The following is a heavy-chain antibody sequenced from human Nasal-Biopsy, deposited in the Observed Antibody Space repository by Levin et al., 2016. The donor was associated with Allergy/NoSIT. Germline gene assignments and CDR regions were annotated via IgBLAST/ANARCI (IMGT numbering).Heavy chain of an antibody. CDR2: IYNSGST. CDR1: GGSISSYY. CDR3: ARMKLRYFDNEPHNYFDP. Sequence: SETLSLTCTVSGGSISSYYWSWVRQPPGRGLEWIGHIYNSGSTNYNPSLKSRVTISVDTSKIQFSLKLSSVTAADTAVYYCARMKLRYFDNEPHNYFDPWGQGTLVTVSS. D-gene: IGHD3-9*01. J-gene: IGHJ5*02. V-gene: IGHV4-59*01.